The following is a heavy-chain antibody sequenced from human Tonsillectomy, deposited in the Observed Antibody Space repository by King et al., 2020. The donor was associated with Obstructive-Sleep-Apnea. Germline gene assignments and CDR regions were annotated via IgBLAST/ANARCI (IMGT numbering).Heavy chain of an antibody. J-gene: IGHJ3*02. V-gene: IGHV4-39*07. CDR1: GGSISSSSYY. CDR3: ARDGEERPTRHDAFDI. Sequence: QLQESGPGLVKPSETLSLTCTVSGGSISSSSYYWGWIRQPPGKGLEWIGSIYYSGSTYYNPSLKSRVTISVDTSKNQFSLKLSSVTAADTAVYYCARDGEERPTRHDAFDIWGQGTMVTVS. D-gene: IGHD1-1*01. CDR2: IYYSGST.